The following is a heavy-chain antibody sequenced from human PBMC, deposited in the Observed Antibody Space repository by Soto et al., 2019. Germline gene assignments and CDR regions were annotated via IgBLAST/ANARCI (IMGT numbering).Heavy chain of an antibody. V-gene: IGHV1-2*04. D-gene: IGHD5-12*01. CDR3: ARESGGATATLDYYFFYMGV. J-gene: IGHJ6*03. CDR1: GDSFNDYY. Sequence: QVQLVQSGAEVRKPGASVTVSCRSSGDSFNDYYIHWVRQAPGQGFEWMGWINPNGGVTKYAQKFQGWVSTTRGTSIRTVYMQLSRLRSDDTAVYYCARESGGATATLDYYFFYMGVWGTGTTVTVSS. CDR2: INPNGGVT.